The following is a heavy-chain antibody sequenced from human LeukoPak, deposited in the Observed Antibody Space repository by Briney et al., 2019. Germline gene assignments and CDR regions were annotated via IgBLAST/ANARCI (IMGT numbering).Heavy chain of an antibody. CDR3: ARDQAFVYCSGGTCYDDY. CDR2: INPNSGDT. CDR1: GYTXTGYY. V-gene: IGHV1-2*02. J-gene: IGHJ4*02. Sequence: GASVKVSCKASGYTXTGYYMHGVRQAPGQGLERMGWINPNSGDTHYAQKFQGRVTMTRDTSINTAYMELSRLRSDDTAVYYCARDQAFVYCSGGTCYDDYWGQGSLVTVSS. D-gene: IGHD2-15*01.